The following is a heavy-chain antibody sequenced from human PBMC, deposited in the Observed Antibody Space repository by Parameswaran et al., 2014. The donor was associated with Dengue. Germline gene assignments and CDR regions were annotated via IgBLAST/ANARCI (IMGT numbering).Heavy chain of an antibody. D-gene: IGHD1-26*01. J-gene: IGHJ6*02. V-gene: IGHV4-61*03. CDR3: AKAGAISPYYYAMDV. Sequence: WIRQPPGKGLEWIGYMYYSGSTNYNPSLESRVTMSIDTSKDHFSLELTSVTAADTAVYYCAKAGAISPYYYAMDVWGQGTTVTVSS. CDR2: MYYSGST.